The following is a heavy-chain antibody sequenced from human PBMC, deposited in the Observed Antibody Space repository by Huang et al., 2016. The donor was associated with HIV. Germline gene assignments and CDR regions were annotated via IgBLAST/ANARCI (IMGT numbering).Heavy chain of an antibody. V-gene: IGHV3-33*08. D-gene: IGHD6-19*01. Sequence: QVQLVESGGGVVQPGRSLRLSCAASGFTFSSYGMHWVRPAPGKGLEWVAVIGYDGSNKYYADSVKGRFTISRDNSKNTLYLQMNSLKTEDTAVYYCALKGDSSGWEYFRHWGQGTLVTVSS. CDR3: ALKGDSSGWEYFRH. CDR1: GFTFSSYG. J-gene: IGHJ1*01. CDR2: IGYDGSNK.